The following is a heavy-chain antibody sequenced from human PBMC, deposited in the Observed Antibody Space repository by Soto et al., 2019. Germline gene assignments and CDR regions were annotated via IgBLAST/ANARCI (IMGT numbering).Heavy chain of an antibody. V-gene: IGHV1-8*01. CDR2: MNPNSGNT. CDR1: GYTFTSYD. D-gene: IGHD3-10*01. CDR3: ALNNMVRGALDY. Sequence: ASVKVSCKASGYTFTSYDINWVRQATGQGLEWMGWMNPNSGNTGYAQKFQGRVTMTRNTSISTAYMELSSLRSEDTAVHYCALNNMVRGALDYWGQGTLVTVSS. J-gene: IGHJ4*02.